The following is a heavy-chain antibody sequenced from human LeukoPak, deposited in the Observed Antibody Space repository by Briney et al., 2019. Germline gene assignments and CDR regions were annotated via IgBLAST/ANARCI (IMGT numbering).Heavy chain of an antibody. CDR1: GGSISSYY. CDR3: AREVGYCSSTSCDQVTYYYYYMDV. Sequence: PSETLSLTCTVSGGSISSYYWSWIRQPPGKGLEWIGYIYYSGSTNYNPSLKSRVTISVDTSKNQFSLKLSSVTAADTAVYYCAREVGYCSSTSCDQVTYYYYYMDVWGKGTTVTVS. D-gene: IGHD2-2*01. CDR2: IYYSGST. V-gene: IGHV4-59*01. J-gene: IGHJ6*03.